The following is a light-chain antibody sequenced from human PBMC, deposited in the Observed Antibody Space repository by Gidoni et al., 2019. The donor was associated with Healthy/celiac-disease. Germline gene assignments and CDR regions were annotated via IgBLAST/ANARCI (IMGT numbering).Light chain of an antibody. CDR1: QSISSW. V-gene: IGKV1-5*03. CDR2: KSS. Sequence: DIQITQSPSTLSASVGDSVSITCPASQSISSWLAWYQQKPGKAPKLLIYKSSSLESGVPSRFSGSGSGTEFTLTISRLQPDDFATYYCQQYNSYRWTFGQGTKVKIK. CDR3: QQYNSYRWT. J-gene: IGKJ1*01.